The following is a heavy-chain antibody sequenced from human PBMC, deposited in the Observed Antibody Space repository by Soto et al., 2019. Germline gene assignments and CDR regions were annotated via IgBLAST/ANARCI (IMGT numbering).Heavy chain of an antibody. CDR1: GFTVSSYA. D-gene: IGHD3-22*01. J-gene: IGHJ4*02. CDR2: IGGSGGTT. CDR3: AREQYYYDTSGYSDF. V-gene: IGHV3-23*01. Sequence: LRLSCAASGFTVSSYAMSWVRQARGRGLEWGSVIGGSGGTTYYADSGKGRFTISRDNSKNTLYLQMNSLRAEDTAVYYCAREQYYYDTSGYSDFWGQGTLVTVSS.